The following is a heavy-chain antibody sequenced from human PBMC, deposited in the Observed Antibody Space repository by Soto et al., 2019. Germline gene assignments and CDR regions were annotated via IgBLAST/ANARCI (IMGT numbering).Heavy chain of an antibody. CDR3: ARDTAMVTGYYYYGMDV. Sequence: EVQLVESGGGLIQPGGSLRLSCAASGFTVSSNYMSWVRQAPGKGLEWVSVIYSGGSTYYADSVKGRFTISRDNSKNTLYLQMNSLRAEDTAVYYCARDTAMVTGYYYYGMDVWGQGTTVTVSS. CDR2: IYSGGST. D-gene: IGHD5-18*01. J-gene: IGHJ6*02. V-gene: IGHV3-53*01. CDR1: GFTVSSNY.